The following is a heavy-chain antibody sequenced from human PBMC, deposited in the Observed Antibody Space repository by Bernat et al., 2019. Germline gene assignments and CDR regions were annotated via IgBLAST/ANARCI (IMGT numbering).Heavy chain of an antibody. D-gene: IGHD2-2*01. CDR2: IYPYNGNT. CDR3: ARVILDCSSTSCYPGYGMDV. CDR1: GYTFTSYG. Sequence: QVQLVQSGAEVKKPVASVKVSCKASGYTFTSYGISWVRQAPGQGLEWMGWIYPYNGNTNYAQKLQGRSTMTTDTSPSTAYMELRSLGSDDTAVYYCARVILDCSSTSCYPGYGMDVWGQGTTVTVSS. V-gene: IGHV1-18*01. J-gene: IGHJ6*02.